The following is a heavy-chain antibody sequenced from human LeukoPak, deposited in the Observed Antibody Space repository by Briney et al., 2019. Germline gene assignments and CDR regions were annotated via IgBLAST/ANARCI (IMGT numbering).Heavy chain of an antibody. D-gene: IGHD3-10*01. V-gene: IGHV3-21*01. CDR3: ARGYGSGSYYMNY. CDR2: ISSSSSYI. CDR1: GFTFSSYW. Sequence: GGSLRLSCAASGFTFSSYWMSWVRQAPGKGLEWVSSISSSSSYIYYADSVKGRFTISRDNAKNSLYLQMNSLRAEDTAVYYCARGYGSGSYYMNYWGQGTLVTVSS. J-gene: IGHJ4*02.